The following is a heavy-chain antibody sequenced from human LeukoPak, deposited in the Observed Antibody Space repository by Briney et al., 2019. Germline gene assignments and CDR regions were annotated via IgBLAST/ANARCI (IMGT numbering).Heavy chain of an antibody. Sequence: PGRSLRLSCAASGFTFEDYAMHWVRQAPGEGLEWVTGWRWNSGRIGYADCVKGLFTISRDNAKNSLYLKMNSLRAEDTALYYCAKDDYVWGSYRDRLFDYWGQGTLVTVSS. V-gene: IGHV3-9*01. D-gene: IGHD3-16*02. CDR2: WRWNSGRI. CDR3: AKDDYVWGSYRDRLFDY. J-gene: IGHJ4*02. CDR1: GFTFEDYA.